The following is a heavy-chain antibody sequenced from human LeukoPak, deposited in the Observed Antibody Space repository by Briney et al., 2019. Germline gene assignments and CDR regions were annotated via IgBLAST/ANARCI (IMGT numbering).Heavy chain of an antibody. CDR1: GYNFITIA. CDR3: ARDTYPDAFDI. J-gene: IGHJ3*02. CDR2: IIPIFGTA. Sequence: SVKVSCQASGYNFITIATSWVRQAPGQGLEWMGGIIPIFGTANYAQKFQGRVTITADESTSTAYMELSSLRSEDTAVYYCARDTYPDAFDIWGQGTMVTVSS. D-gene: IGHD2-2*02. V-gene: IGHV1-69*13.